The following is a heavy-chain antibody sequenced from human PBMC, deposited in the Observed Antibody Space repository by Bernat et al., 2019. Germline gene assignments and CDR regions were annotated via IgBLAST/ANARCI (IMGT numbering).Heavy chain of an antibody. CDR2: ISYDGSNK. CDR1: RFTFSSYG. D-gene: IGHD6-13*01. Sequence: QVQLVESGGGVVQPGRSLRLSCAASRFTFSSYGMHWVRQAPGKGLEWVAVISYDGSNKYYVDSVKGRFTISRDNSKNTLYLQMNSLRAEDTAVYYCASETVGAAADNWGQGTLVTVSS. CDR3: ASETVGAAADN. J-gene: IGHJ4*02. V-gene: IGHV3-30*03.